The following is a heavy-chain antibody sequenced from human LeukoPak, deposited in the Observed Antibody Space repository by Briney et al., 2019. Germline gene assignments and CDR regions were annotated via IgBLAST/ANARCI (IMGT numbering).Heavy chain of an antibody. CDR2: IRGSGGRT. Sequence: QPGGSLRLSCATSGFTFSIYAMSWVRQAPGKGLKCVSGIRGSGGRTYYADSVKGRFTISIDNSKNPLYLQMNRLKAEDTAVYYCAKANYHDSSGPRSAFDSWGQGTMVTVSS. CDR1: GFTFSIYA. CDR3: AKANYHDSSGPRSAFDS. V-gene: IGHV3-23*01. J-gene: IGHJ3*02. D-gene: IGHD3-22*01.